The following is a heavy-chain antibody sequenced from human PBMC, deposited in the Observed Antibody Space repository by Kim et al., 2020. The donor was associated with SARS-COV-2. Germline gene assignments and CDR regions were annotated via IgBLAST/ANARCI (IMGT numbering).Heavy chain of an antibody. Sequence: GGSLRLSCAASGFTFSSYGMHWVRQAPGKGLEWVAVISYDGSNKYYADSVKGRFTISRDNSKNTLYLQMNSLRAEDTAVYYCARDAPYYYDSSGYPYYFDYWGQGTLVTVSS. CDR1: GFTFSSYG. V-gene: IGHV3-33*05. J-gene: IGHJ4*02. CDR2: ISYDGSNK. D-gene: IGHD3-22*01. CDR3: ARDAPYYYDSSGYPYYFDY.